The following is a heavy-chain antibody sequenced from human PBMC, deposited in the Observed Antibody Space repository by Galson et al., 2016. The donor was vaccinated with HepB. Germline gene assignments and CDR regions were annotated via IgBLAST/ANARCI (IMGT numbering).Heavy chain of an antibody. V-gene: IGHV3-11*01. CDR3: ARVAGYCSGVSCLLRNSRKFYTMDV. J-gene: IGHJ6*02. D-gene: IGHD2-15*01. CDR2: ISETGSTL. Sequence: SLRLSCAASGFSFSDFYLSWIRLAPGKGLEWLSEISETGSTLNYADSVRGRFTISRDNAKNSVSLQMNSLRAEDTAVYYCARVAGYCSGVSCLLRNSRKFYTMDVWGPGTTVTVS. CDR1: GFSFSDFY.